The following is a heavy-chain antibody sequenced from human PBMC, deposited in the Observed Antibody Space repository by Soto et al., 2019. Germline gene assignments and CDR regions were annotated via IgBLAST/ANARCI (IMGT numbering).Heavy chain of an antibody. D-gene: IGHD2-15*01. V-gene: IGHV3-30-3*01. J-gene: IGHJ6*02. CDR2: ISYDGNNK. Sequence: QVQLVESGGGVVQPGRSLRLSCAASGFTFSSYAMHWVRQAPGKGLEWVAVISYDGNNKYYADSVKGRFTISRDNSKNTLYLQMNSLRAEDTAVYYCATAGWDGGNCYTLVGLRYGMDVWGQGTTVTVSS. CDR1: GFTFSSYA. CDR3: ATAGWDGGNCYTLVGLRYGMDV.